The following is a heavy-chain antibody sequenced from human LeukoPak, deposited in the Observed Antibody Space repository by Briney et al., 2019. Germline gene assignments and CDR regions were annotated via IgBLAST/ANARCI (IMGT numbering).Heavy chain of an antibody. V-gene: IGHV3-21*04. Sequence: RSGGSLRLSCTASGFSFSSPGMNWVRQAPGKGLEWVSSINGESTFKVYADSVKGRFTISRDNSKNTLYLQMNSLRAEDTAVYYCAKGCGTNCDYDILTGYYTARYYFDYWGQGTLVTVSS. CDR3: AKGCGTNCDYDILTGYYTARYYFDY. D-gene: IGHD3-9*01. CDR1: GFSFSSPG. J-gene: IGHJ4*02. CDR2: INGESTFK.